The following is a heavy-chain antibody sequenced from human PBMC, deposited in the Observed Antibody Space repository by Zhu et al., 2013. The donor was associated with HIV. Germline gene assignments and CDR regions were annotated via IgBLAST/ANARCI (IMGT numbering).Heavy chain of an antibody. D-gene: IGHD3-9*01. CDR3: ARDNDWGPTS. V-gene: IGHV1-2*02. CDR2: IKPDRGGVT. J-gene: IGHJ4*02. CDR1: GGTFSTYA. Sequence: QVQLVQSGAEVKKPGSSVKVSCKASGGTFSTYAINWVRQAPGQGLEWMGWIKPDRGGVTNYAQKFQGRFTITRDTSINTMYMELSGLTSADTAKYYCARDNDWGPTSWGQGTPGHRLL.